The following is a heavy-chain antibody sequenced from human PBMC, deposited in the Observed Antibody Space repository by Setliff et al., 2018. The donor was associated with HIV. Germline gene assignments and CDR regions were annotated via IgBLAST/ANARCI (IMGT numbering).Heavy chain of an antibody. CDR2: ISHDGSNK. V-gene: IGHV3-30*03. D-gene: IGHD3-3*01. CDR1: GFSFSSYG. Sequence: PGESLKISCATSGFSFSSYGMHWVRQAPGKGLEWVAVISHDGSNKYYADSVKGRFTLSRENSKNTVYVQMNSLRTEDTAVYYCARDGFALFGVDYHYMDVWGKGTTVTVSS. CDR3: ARDGFALFGVDYHYMDV. J-gene: IGHJ6*03.